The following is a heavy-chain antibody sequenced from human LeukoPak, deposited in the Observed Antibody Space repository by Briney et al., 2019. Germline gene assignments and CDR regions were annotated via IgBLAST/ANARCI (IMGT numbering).Heavy chain of an antibody. V-gene: IGHV1-69*04. J-gene: IGHJ6*02. CDR1: GYTFTGYY. CDR2: IIPILGIA. D-gene: IGHD5-12*01. CDR3: ARDPRVATSGLYYYYYGMDV. Sequence: SVKVSCKASGYTFTGYYMHWVRQAPGQGLEWMGRIIPILGIANYAQKFQGRVTITADKSTSTAYMELSSLRSEDTAVYYCARDPRVATSGLYYYYYGMDVWGQGTTVTVSS.